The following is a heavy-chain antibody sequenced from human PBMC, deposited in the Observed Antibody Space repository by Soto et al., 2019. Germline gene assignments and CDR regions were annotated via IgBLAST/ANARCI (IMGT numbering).Heavy chain of an antibody. CDR3: ARHEATYYNFYGMDV. CDR2: IHPGESDT. J-gene: IGHJ6*02. V-gene: IGHV5-51*01. Sequence: GEALTLSCNRYGYSFTTYLSAWVRQLTGKGLEWMGSIHPGESDTRYSPSFQGQVTISADRSITTAYLQWSSLKASDTAMYYCARHEATYYNFYGMDVWGQGTTVTVS. CDR1: GYSFTTYL.